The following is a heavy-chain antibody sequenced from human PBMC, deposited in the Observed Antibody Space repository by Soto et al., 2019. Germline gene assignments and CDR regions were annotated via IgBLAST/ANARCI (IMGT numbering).Heavy chain of an antibody. CDR3: VRHADSGRPYFDY. CDR2: INHSGST. CDR1: GGSFSGYY. Sequence: PSETLSLTCAVYGGSFSGYYWTWIRQPPGTGLEWIGEINHSGSTNYNPSLKSRVTISVDTSKNQFSLKLTSVTAADTAVYYCVRHADSGRPYFDYWGQGALVTVSS. V-gene: IGHV4-34*01. J-gene: IGHJ4*02. D-gene: IGHD3-10*01.